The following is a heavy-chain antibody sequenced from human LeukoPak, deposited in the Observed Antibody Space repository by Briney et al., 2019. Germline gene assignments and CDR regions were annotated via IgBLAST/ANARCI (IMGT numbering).Heavy chain of an antibody. J-gene: IGHJ4*02. CDR1: GYTFTSYG. D-gene: IGHD1/OR15-1a*01. V-gene: IGHV1-18*01. CDR2: ISAYNGNT. Sequence: GASVKVSCKASGYTFTSYGISWVRQAPGQGLEWMGWISAYNGNTNYAQKLQGRVTMTTDTSTSTAYMELRSLRSDDTAVYYCASHRAPQQRREQLSDDYWGQGTLVTVSS. CDR3: ASHRAPQQRREQLSDDY.